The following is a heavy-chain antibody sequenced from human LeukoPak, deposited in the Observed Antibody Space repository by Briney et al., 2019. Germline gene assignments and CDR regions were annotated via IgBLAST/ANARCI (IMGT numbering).Heavy chain of an antibody. V-gene: IGHV3-33*01. CDR1: GFTFSSYG. J-gene: IGHJ4*02. Sequence: GGSLRVSCAASGFTFSSYGMHWVRQAPGKGLEWVSIIWYDGSNKYYADYVKGRFIISKDNSKNTLYLQMNSLRAEDTAVYYCARDPGHSGWYGDYWGQGTLDPVSS. CDR3: ARDPGHSGWYGDY. CDR2: IWYDGSNK. D-gene: IGHD6-19*01.